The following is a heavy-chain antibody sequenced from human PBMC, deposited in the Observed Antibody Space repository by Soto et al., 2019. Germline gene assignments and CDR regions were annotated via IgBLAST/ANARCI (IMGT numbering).Heavy chain of an antibody. CDR1: GYIFTSFW. CDR2: IYPSDSDA. V-gene: IGHV5-51*01. Sequence: PGESLKISCKGSGYIFTSFWIAWVRQMPGKGLEWMGTIYPSDSDARYSPSFQGQVTMSVDKSINTAYLQWTSLKASDTAIYYCARRYIRHVDFWGQGTLVTVSS. J-gene: IGHJ4*02. D-gene: IGHD5-18*01. CDR3: ARRYIRHVDF.